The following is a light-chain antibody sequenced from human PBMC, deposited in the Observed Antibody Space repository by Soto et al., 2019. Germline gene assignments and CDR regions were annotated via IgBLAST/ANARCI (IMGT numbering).Light chain of an antibody. V-gene: IGLV2-14*01. CDR3: SSYRSSTTPVV. CDR1: SSDVGGSDY. J-gene: IGLJ2*01. Sequence: QSVLTQPASVSGSPGQSITISCTGTSSDVGGSDYVSWYQQHPGKAPKLMIYDVSNRPSGVSNRFSGSKSGNTASLTISGLQAEDEADYYCSSYRSSTTPVVFGGGTKLT. CDR2: DVS.